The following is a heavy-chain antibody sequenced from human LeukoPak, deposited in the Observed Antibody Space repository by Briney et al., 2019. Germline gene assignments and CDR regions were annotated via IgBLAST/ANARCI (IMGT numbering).Heavy chain of an antibody. Sequence: GGSLRLSCAASGFTFSSYGMHWVRQAPGKGLEWVAFIRYDGSNKYYADSVKGLFTISRDNSKNTLYLQMNSLRAEDTAVYYCARGTGFCESCRSYVDVWGKGTTVTVSS. D-gene: IGHD3/OR15-3a*01. V-gene: IGHV3-30*02. CDR3: ARGTGFCESCRSYVDV. CDR2: IRYDGSNK. CDR1: GFTFSSYG. J-gene: IGHJ6*03.